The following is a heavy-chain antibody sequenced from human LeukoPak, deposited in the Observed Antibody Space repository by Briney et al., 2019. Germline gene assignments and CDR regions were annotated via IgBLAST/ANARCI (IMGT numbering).Heavy chain of an antibody. CDR2: INHSGST. V-gene: IGHV4-34*01. D-gene: IGHD5-24*01. J-gene: IGHJ4*02. CDR3: ARGLRREPIDY. CDR1: GGSFSGYY. Sequence: SETLSLTCAVYGGSFSGYYWSWIRQPPGKGLEWIREINHSGSTNYNPSLKSRVTISVDTSKNQFSLKLSSVTAADTAVYYCARGLRREPIDYWGQGTLVTVSS.